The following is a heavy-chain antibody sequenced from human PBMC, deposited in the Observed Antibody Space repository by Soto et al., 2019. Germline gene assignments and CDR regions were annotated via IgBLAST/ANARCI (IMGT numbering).Heavy chain of an antibody. D-gene: IGHD2-21*01. V-gene: IGHV1-69*13. CDR3: ARVGPQSPYVIWFFDL. CDR1: GGSFRTYA. CDR2: IIPMLAAP. Sequence: SVKVSCKASGGSFRTYAINWVRQAPGQGLEWMGGIIPMLAAPTYAQKFQGRLTITADESTTTVYMELSSLTSEDTAVYYCARVGPQSPYVIWFFDLWGRGTLVTVSS. J-gene: IGHJ2*01.